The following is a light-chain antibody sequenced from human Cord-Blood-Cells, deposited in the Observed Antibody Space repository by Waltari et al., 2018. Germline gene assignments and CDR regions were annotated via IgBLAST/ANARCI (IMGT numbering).Light chain of an antibody. Sequence: DIQMTKSTYSLSAWVRDRVTITSRASQSIGSYLNWYHQKPGKAPNTLIYAASSLQSGVPTRFSGRGSGTDFTLTISSLQPEDFATYYCRQSYSTPWTFGQGTKVEIK. J-gene: IGKJ1*01. CDR2: AAS. CDR1: QSIGSY. V-gene: IGKV1-39*01. CDR3: RQSYSTPWT.